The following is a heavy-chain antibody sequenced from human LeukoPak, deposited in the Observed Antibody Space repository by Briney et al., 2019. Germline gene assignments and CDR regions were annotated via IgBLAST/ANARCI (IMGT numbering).Heavy chain of an antibody. CDR2: IIPILGIA. Sequence: ASVKVSCQASGGTFSSYAISWVRQAPGQGLEWMGRIIPILGIANYAQKFQGRVTITADKSTSTAYMELSRLRSEDTAVYYCAVMDYYDSSGYFVDYWGQGTLVTVSS. V-gene: IGHV1-69*04. D-gene: IGHD3-22*01. CDR3: AVMDYYDSSGYFVDY. CDR1: GGTFSSYA. J-gene: IGHJ4*02.